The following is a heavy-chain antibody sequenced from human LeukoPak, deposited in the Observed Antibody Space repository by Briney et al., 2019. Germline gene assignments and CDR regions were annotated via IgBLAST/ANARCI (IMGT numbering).Heavy chain of an antibody. CDR3: ARAQGYQLLSALADYGMDV. D-gene: IGHD2-2*01. J-gene: IGHJ6*02. CDR1: GGSISSGGYY. Sequence: SETLSLTCTVSGGSISSGGYYWSWIRQHPGKGLEWIGYIYYSGNTYYNPSLKSRVTISVDTSKNQFSLKLSSVTAADTAVYYCARAQGYQLLSALADYGMDVWGQGTTVTVSS. V-gene: IGHV4-31*03. CDR2: IYYSGNT.